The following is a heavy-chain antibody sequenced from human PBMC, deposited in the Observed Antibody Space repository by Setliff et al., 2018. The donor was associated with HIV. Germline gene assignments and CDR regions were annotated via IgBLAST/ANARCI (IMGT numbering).Heavy chain of an antibody. J-gene: IGHJ4*02. Sequence: PSETLSLTCTVSGGSISNYYWSWIRQPPGKGLEWIGYIYNTGSTYHSPSLESRVTISIDTSKNQFSLKLSSVTAADTAVYFCARGRGSSSSWPIDYWGQGTLVTVSS. CDR1: GGSISNYY. V-gene: IGHV4-59*12. D-gene: IGHD6-13*01. CDR2: IYNTGST. CDR3: ARGRGSSSSWPIDY.